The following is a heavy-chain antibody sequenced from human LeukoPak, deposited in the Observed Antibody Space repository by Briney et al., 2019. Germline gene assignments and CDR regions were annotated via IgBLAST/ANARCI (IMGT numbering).Heavy chain of an antibody. CDR2: IYCSGST. Sequence: SETLSLTCTVSGGSISSSSYYWGWIRQPPGKGLEWIVSIYCSGSTYYNPPLKSRVTISVDTSKNQFSLKLSSVTAADTAVYYCARRLAGTEDYWGQGTLVTVSS. CDR1: GGSISSSSYY. J-gene: IGHJ4*02. V-gene: IGHV4-39*01. CDR3: ARRLAGTEDY. D-gene: IGHD6-13*01.